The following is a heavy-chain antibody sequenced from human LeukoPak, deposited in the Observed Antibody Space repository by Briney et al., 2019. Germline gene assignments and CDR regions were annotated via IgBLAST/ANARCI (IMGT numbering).Heavy chain of an antibody. V-gene: IGHV4-34*01. CDR3: ARLVFGDYHLDF. CDR1: GGSLRDYY. Sequence: SETLSLTCAVYGGSLRDYYWSWIRQPPGKGLEWIGEINHTGNTNYHPSLKSRITMSADTSKNQVSLKLKSVTAADTAVYYCARLVFGDYHLDFWGQGILVTVSS. D-gene: IGHD4-17*01. J-gene: IGHJ4*02. CDR2: INHTGNT.